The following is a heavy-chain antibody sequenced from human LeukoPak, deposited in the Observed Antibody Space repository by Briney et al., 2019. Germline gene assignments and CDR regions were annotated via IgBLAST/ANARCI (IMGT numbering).Heavy chain of an antibody. D-gene: IGHD2-15*01. CDR3: ARYRYCSGGNCYGPDY. Sequence: GESLKISCKGSGYSFTSYWIGWVRQMPGKGLEWMGIIYPGDSDTRYSPSFQGQVTISADKSISTAYLQWSSLKASDTAMYYCARYRYCSGGNCYGPDYWGQGTLVTVSS. J-gene: IGHJ4*02. CDR1: GYSFTSYW. V-gene: IGHV5-51*01. CDR2: IYPGDSDT.